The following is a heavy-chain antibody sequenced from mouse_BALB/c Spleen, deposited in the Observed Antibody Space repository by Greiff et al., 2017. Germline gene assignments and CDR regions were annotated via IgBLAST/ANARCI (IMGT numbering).Heavy chain of an antibody. CDR3: TRDRGGNYPYFDV. Sequence: EVMLVESGGGLVKPGGSLKLSCAASGFTFSSYTMSWVRQTPEKRLEWVATISSGGSYTYYPDSVKGRFTISRDNAKNTLYLQMSSLKSEDTAMYYCTRDRGGNYPYFDVWGAETTVTVSS. D-gene: IGHD2-1*01. J-gene: IGHJ1*01. CDR1: GFTFSSYT. CDR2: ISSGGSYT. V-gene: IGHV5-6-4*01.